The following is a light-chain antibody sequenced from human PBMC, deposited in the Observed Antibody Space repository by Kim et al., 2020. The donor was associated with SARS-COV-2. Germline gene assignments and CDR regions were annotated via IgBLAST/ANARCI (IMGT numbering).Light chain of an antibody. J-gene: IGLJ2*01. CDR1: ALPKKY. Sequence: SYELTQPPSVSVSPRQTARITCSGDALPKKYAYWYQQKSGQAPVLVIYEDSKRPSGIPERFSGSSSGTMATLTISGAQVEDEADYYCYSTDSSGNLVVFGGGTQLTVL. CDR2: EDS. V-gene: IGLV3-10*01. CDR3: YSTDSSGNLVV.